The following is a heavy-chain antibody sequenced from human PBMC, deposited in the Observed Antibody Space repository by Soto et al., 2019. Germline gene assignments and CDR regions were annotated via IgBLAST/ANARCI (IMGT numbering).Heavy chain of an antibody. V-gene: IGHV3-9*01. J-gene: IGHJ6*02. CDR2: ISWNSGRI. CDR3: ARARLWGGDGYNSFYYNAMDV. CDR1: GFTFDDYA. Sequence: GGSLRLSYAASGFTFDDYAMYWVRQAPGKGLEWVSGISWNSGRIGYADSVKGRFTISRDNAKNSLYLQMNSLRPEDTALYYCARARLWGGDGYNSFYYNAMDVWGQGTTVTVSS. D-gene: IGHD3-16*01.